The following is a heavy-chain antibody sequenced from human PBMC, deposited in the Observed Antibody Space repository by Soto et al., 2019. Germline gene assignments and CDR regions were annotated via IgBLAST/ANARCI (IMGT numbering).Heavy chain of an antibody. Sequence: YAMTWVRQAPGKGLEWVSTTGATGRTTYYSDSVKGRFTVSRDNSKNTLDLQMSNLRAEDTAVYYCATVHNTSRSFDYWGQGTLVTVSS. CDR2: TGATGRTT. J-gene: IGHJ4*02. V-gene: IGHV3-23*01. CDR3: ATVHNTSRSFDY. CDR1: YA. D-gene: IGHD1-20*01.